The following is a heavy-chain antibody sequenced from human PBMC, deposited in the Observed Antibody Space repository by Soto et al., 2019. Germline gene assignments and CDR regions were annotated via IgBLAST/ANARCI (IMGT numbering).Heavy chain of an antibody. V-gene: IGHV3-21*01. CDR2: ISSSSSYI. CDR3: ARHPWYYYDSSGYSAFDI. D-gene: IGHD3-22*01. J-gene: IGHJ3*02. CDR1: GFTFSSYS. Sequence: AGGSLRLSCAASGFTFSSYSMNWVRQAPGKGLEWVSSISSSSSYIYYADSVKGRFTISRDNAKNSLYLQMNSLRAEDTAVYYCARHPWYYYDSSGYSAFDIWGQGTMVTVSS.